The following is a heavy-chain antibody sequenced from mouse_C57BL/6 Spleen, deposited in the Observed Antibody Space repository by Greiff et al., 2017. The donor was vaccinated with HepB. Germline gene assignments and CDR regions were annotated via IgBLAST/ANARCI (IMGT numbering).Heavy chain of an antibody. D-gene: IGHD1-1*01. CDR3: ARFYYGSRGYSDY. J-gene: IGHJ2*01. Sequence: EVKLVEPGGGLVKPGGSLKLSCAASGFTFSDYGMHWVRQAPEKGLEWVAYISSGSSTIYYADTVKGRFTISRDNAKNTLFLQMTSLRSEDTAMYYCARFYYGSRGYSDYWSQGATLTVSS. CDR1: GFTFSDYG. V-gene: IGHV5-17*01. CDR2: ISSGSSTI.